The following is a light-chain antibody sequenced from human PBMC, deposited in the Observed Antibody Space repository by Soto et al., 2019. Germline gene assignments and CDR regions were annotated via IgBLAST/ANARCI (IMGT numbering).Light chain of an antibody. CDR2: EVS. J-gene: IGLJ2*01. Sequence: QSALTQPASVSGSPGQSITISCTGTSSDVGGYNYVCWFQQYPGKAPRLMIYEVSNRPSGVSNRFSGSKSGNTASLTISGLQAEDEADYYCSSYTSGRTLIFGGGTKVTVL. CDR1: SSDVGGYNY. CDR3: SSYTSGRTLI. V-gene: IGLV2-14*01.